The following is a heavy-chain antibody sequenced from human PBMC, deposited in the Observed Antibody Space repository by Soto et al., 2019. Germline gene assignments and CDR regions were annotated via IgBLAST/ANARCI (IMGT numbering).Heavy chain of an antibody. D-gene: IGHD2-2*01. CDR3: AKDRGVIVVVPAEDWFDP. Sequence: GGSLRFSCAASGFTFSSYAMSWVRQAPGKGLEWVSAISGSGGSTYYADSVKGRFTISRDNSKNTLYLQMNSLRAEDTAVYYCAKDRGVIVVVPAEDWFDPWGQGTLVTVSS. CDR2: ISGSGGST. J-gene: IGHJ5*02. V-gene: IGHV3-23*01. CDR1: GFTFSSYA.